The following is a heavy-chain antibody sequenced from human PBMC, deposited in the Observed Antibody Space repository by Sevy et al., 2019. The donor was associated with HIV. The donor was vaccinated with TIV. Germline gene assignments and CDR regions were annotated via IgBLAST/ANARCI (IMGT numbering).Heavy chain of an antibody. J-gene: IGHJ4*02. CDR2: ISYDGNNQ. CDR1: GFTFSNYG. CDR3: AKDPPRQGYDPDY. D-gene: IGHD5-12*01. V-gene: IGHV3-30*18. Sequence: GGCLRLSCAASGFTFSNYGMHWVRQAPGKGLDWVAVISYDGNNQYYADSVKGRFTISRDNSKNTLFLQMNSLRAEDTAVYYCAKDPPRQGYDPDYWGQGTLVTVSS.